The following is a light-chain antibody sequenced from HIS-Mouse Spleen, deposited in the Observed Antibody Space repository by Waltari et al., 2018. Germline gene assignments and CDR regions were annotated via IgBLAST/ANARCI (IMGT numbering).Light chain of an antibody. CDR1: SSDVGSYNL. CDR2: EGS. CDR3: CSYAGSSTVV. Sequence: QSALTQPASVSGSPGQSITISCTGTSSDVGSYNLVSWYQQHPGKAPKLMIYEGSKRRSGVSNRVSGSKSGNTASLSIAGLHAEDEADYYCCSYAGSSTVVFGGGTKLTVL. J-gene: IGLJ2*01. V-gene: IGLV2-23*01.